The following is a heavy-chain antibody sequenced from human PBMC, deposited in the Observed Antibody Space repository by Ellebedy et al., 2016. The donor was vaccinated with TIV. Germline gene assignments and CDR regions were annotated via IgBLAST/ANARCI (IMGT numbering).Heavy chain of an antibody. J-gene: IGHJ4*02. CDR2: INPSGGST. Sequence: AASVKVSCKASGYTFTSYYMHWARQAPGQGLEWMGIINPSGGSTSYAQKLQGRVTMTRDTSTSTVYMELSSLRSEDTAVYYCASDRGGVGATNGFDYWGQGTLVTVSS. V-gene: IGHV1-46*04. CDR1: GYTFTSYY. D-gene: IGHD1-26*01. CDR3: ASDRGGVGATNGFDY.